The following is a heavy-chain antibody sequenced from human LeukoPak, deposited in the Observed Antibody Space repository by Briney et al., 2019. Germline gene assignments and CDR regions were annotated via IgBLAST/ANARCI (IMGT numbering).Heavy chain of an antibody. V-gene: IGHV1-46*01. CDR3: ARANNIYCSSTSCYRRYFDY. Sequence: ASVKVSCKASGYTFTSYYMHWVRQAPGQGLEWMGIINPSGGSTSYAQKFQGRVTMTRDMSTSTAYMELSSLRSEDTAVYYCARANNIYCSSTSCYRRYFDYWGQGTLVTVSS. CDR2: INPSGGST. CDR1: GYTFTSYY. D-gene: IGHD2-2*02. J-gene: IGHJ4*02.